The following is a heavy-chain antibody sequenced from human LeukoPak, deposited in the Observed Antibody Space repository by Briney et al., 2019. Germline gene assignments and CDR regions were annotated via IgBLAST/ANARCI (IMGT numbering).Heavy chain of an antibody. J-gene: IGHJ4*02. CDR3: ARLPLTLYGSGSYYFDY. CDR2: INTNTGNP. CDR1: GYTFTSYA. Sequence: VASVKVSCKASGYTFTSYAMNWVRQAPGQGLERMGWINTNTGNPTYAQDFTGQIVLSLDTSVSTAYLQISSLKAEDTAIYYCARLPLTLYGSGSYYFDYWGQGTLVIVSS. V-gene: IGHV7-4-1*02. D-gene: IGHD3-10*01.